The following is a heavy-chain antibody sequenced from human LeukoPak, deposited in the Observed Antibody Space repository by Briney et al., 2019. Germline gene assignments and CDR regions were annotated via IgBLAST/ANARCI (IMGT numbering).Heavy chain of an antibody. Sequence: GGSLRLSCAASGFTFSRYWMHWVRQAPGKGLVWVSRINSDGSSTSYADSVKGRFTISRDNAKNTLYLQMNSLRAEDTAVYYCAAKKAGWYYFNYWGQGTLVTVS. D-gene: IGHD6-19*01. CDR2: INSDGSST. CDR3: AAKKAGWYYFNY. V-gene: IGHV3-74*01. CDR1: GFTFSRYW. J-gene: IGHJ4*02.